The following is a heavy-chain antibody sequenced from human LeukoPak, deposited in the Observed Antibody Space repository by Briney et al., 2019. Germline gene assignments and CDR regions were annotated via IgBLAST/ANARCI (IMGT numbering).Heavy chain of an antibody. V-gene: IGHV3-30*02. CDR3: AKDYGHCSSTSCYGRGIDY. CDR2: IRYDGSNK. Sequence: GGSLRLSCAASGFTFSSYGMHWVRQAPDKGLEWVAFIRYDGSNKYYADSVKGRFTISRDNSKNTLYLQMNSLRAENTAVYYCAKDYGHCSSTSCYGRGIDYWGQGTLVTVSS. CDR1: GFTFSSYG. D-gene: IGHD2-2*01. J-gene: IGHJ4*02.